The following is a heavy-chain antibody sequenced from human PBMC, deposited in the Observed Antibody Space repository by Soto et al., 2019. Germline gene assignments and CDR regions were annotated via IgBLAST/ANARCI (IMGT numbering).Heavy chain of an antibody. V-gene: IGHV3-30*18. CDR3: AKGHQRFLEWLRDY. CDR1: GFTFSSYG. CDR2: VSYDGSNK. D-gene: IGHD3-3*01. J-gene: IGHJ4*02. Sequence: GGSLRLSCAASGFTFSSYGMHWVRQAPGKGLEWVAVVSYDGSNKYYADSVKGRFTISRDNSKNTLYLQMNSLRAEDTAVYYCAKGHQRFLEWLRDYWGQGTLVTVSS.